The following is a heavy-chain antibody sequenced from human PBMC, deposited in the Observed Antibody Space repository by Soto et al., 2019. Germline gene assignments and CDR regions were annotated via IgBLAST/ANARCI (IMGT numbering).Heavy chain of an antibody. CDR1: GYTFTSYG. CDR2: ISAYNGNT. CDR3: ARVTIFGVVISRFDY. D-gene: IGHD3-3*01. V-gene: IGHV1-18*01. Sequence: ASVKVSCKASGYTFTSYGISWVRQAPGQGLEWMGWISAYNGNTNYAQKLQGRVTMTTDTSTSTAYMELRSLRSDDTAVYYCARVTIFGVVISRFDYWGQGTLVTVSS. J-gene: IGHJ4*02.